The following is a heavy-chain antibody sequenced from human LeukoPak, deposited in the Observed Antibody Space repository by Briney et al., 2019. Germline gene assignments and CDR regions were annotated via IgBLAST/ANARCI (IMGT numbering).Heavy chain of an antibody. J-gene: IGHJ4*02. V-gene: IGHV3-64*04. D-gene: IGHD3-22*01. CDR2: ISYNGRST. CDR1: GFTVSSSG. CDR3: ASLYYYDSGGRDY. Sequence: GGSLRLSCSASGFTVSSSGMYWVRQAPGKGLEYVSSISYNGRSTYYADSVKGRFTISRDNSKNTLYLQMNSLRAEDTAVYYCASLYYYDSGGRDYWGQGTLVTVSS.